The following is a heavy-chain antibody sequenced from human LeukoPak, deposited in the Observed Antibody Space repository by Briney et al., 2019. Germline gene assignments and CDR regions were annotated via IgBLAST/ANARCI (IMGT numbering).Heavy chain of an antibody. Sequence: SGGSLRLSCAASGFTFSSYAMHWVRQAPGKGLGRVAVISYDGSNKYYADSVKGRFTISRDNSKNTLYLQMNSLRAEDTAVYYCARGRELKGHSFDYWGQGTLVTVSS. V-gene: IGHV3-30-3*01. CDR3: ARGRELKGHSFDY. CDR2: ISYDGSNK. D-gene: IGHD1-26*01. CDR1: GFTFSSYA. J-gene: IGHJ4*02.